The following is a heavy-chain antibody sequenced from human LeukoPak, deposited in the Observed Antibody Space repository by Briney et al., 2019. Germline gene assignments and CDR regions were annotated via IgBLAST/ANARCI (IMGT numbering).Heavy chain of an antibody. V-gene: IGHV4-34*01. Sequence: PSETLSLTCAVYGGSFSGYYWSWIRQPPGKGLEWIGEINHSGSTYYNPSLKSRVTISVDRSKNQFSLKLSSVTAADTAVYYCARGPVAGRFDPWGQGTLVTVSS. CDR1: GGSFSGYY. CDR2: INHSGST. CDR3: ARGPVAGRFDP. J-gene: IGHJ5*02.